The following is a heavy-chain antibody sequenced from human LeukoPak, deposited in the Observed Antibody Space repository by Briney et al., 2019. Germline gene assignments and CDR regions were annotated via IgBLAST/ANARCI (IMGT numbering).Heavy chain of an antibody. CDR1: GGSISSYY. CDR3: ARGPRYCSSTSCYLDY. D-gene: IGHD2-2*01. J-gene: IGHJ4*02. CDR2: IYYSGST. Sequence: PSETLSLTCTVSGGSISSYYWSWIRQPPGKGLEWIGYIYYSGSTNYNPSLKSRVTISVDTSKNQFSLKLSSVTAADTAVYYCARGPRYCSSTSCYLDYWGQGTLVTVSS. V-gene: IGHV4-59*08.